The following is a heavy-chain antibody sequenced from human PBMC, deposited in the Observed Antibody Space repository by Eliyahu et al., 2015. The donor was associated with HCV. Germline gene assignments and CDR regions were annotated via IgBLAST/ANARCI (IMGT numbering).Heavy chain of an antibody. J-gene: IGHJ5*02. D-gene: IGHD6-19*01. CDR1: GGSITTYX. V-gene: IGHV4-59*01. CDR3: ASGGGGIAVTGTGGWFDP. Sequence: QVQLQESGPRLVKPSETLSLTCXVSGGSITTYXWSWIRQPPEKGLEWIGYIHYSGSTNYNPSLKSRVTISLDTSKNQFSLNLASVTAADTAIYYCASGGGGIAVTGTGGWFDPWGQGTLVTVSS. CDR2: IHYSGST.